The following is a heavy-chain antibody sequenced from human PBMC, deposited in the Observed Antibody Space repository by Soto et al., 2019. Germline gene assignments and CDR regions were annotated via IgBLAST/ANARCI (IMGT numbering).Heavy chain of an antibody. CDR2: ISSSSRTI. Sequence: EVQLVESGGGLVQPGGSLRLSCAASGFTFSSYSMNWARQAPGKGLEWISYISSSSRTIYYPDSVKGRFTISRDNAKNSLNLQMNSLRAEDTAVYYCARDKGRSPLDYWGQGTLVPVSS. CDR3: ARDKGRSPLDY. CDR1: GFTFSSYS. J-gene: IGHJ4*02. D-gene: IGHD2-15*01. V-gene: IGHV3-48*01.